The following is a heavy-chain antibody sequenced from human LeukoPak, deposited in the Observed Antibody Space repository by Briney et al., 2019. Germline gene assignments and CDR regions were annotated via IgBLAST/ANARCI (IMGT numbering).Heavy chain of an antibody. V-gene: IGHV3-23*01. CDR3: AKDRGRIAVAGSDY. CDR1: GFTFSSYA. J-gene: IGHJ4*02. CDR2: ISGSGGST. D-gene: IGHD6-19*01. Sequence: GGSLRLSCVASGFTFSSYAMSWVRQAPGKGLEWVSAISGSGGSTYYADSVKGRFTISRDNSKNTLHLQMNSLRAEDTAVYYCAKDRGRIAVAGSDYWGQGTLVTVSS.